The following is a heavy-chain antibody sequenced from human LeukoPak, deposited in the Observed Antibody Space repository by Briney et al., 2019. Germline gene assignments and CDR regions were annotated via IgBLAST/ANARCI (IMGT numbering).Heavy chain of an antibody. V-gene: IGHV3-33*01. CDR3: ARDSLRDESDFDY. CDR2: IWYDGSNK. D-gene: IGHD3-3*01. CDR1: GFTFRGYG. Sequence: PGGSLRLSCAASGFTFRGYGMHWVRQAPGKGLEWVAVIWYDGSNKYYADSVKGRFTISRDDSKNTVYLQMDSLRAEDTGVYYCARDSLRDESDFDYWGQGTLVTVSS. J-gene: IGHJ4*02.